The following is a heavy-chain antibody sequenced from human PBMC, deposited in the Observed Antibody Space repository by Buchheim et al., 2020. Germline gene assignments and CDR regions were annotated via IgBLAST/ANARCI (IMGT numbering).Heavy chain of an antibody. D-gene: IGHD1-26*01. J-gene: IGHJ4*02. V-gene: IGHV1-69*06. Sequence: QVQLVQSGAEVKKPESSVRVSCKTSGGTFSDYYISWVRQAPGQGLEWMGGIIPNLGTTKYAQKFQGTVTLTADRSTRTAYMELSSLKSEDTAVYYCASDVGTFVGASDYWGQGTL. CDR1: GGTFSDYY. CDR3: ASDVGTFVGASDY. CDR2: IIPNLGTT.